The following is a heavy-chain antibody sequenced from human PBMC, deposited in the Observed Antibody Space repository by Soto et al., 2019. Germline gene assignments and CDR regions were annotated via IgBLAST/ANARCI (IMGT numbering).Heavy chain of an antibody. CDR1: GGSISSSSYY. CDR3: ARTHVLRFLEWLAWFDP. Sequence: SETLSLTCTVSGGSISSSSYYWGWIRQPPGKGLEWIGSIYYSGSTYYNPSLKSRVTISVDTSKNQFSLKLSSVTAADTAVYYCARTHVLRFLEWLAWFDPWGQGTLVTAPQ. CDR2: IYYSGST. D-gene: IGHD3-3*01. V-gene: IGHV4-39*01. J-gene: IGHJ5*02.